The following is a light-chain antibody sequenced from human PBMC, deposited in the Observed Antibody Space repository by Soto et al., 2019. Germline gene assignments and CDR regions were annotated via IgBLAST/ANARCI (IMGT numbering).Light chain of an antibody. V-gene: IGLV3-21*04. J-gene: IGLJ2*01. CDR1: NIGSKS. Sequence: SYELTQPPSVSVAPGKTARITCGGNNIGSKSVQWYQQKPGQAPVLVVYYDTDRPSGIPERFSGSNSENTATLTISRVEAADEADYYCQVWDGRNDHVIFGGGTKLPVL. CDR3: QVWDGRNDHVI. CDR2: YDT.